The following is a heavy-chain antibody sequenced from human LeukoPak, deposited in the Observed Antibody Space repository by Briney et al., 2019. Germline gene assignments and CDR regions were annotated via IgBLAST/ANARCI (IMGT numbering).Heavy chain of an antibody. CDR2: IYYGGST. CDR1: GGSISSYY. Sequence: SETLSLTCTVSGGSISSYYWSWIRQHPGKGLEWIGSIYYGGSTYYNASPRSRVTTSVDTSKNQFSLKLSSVTAADTAVYYCAKSTYYYDTFVNAFDLWGQGTVVTASS. CDR3: AKSTYYYDTFVNAFDL. V-gene: IGHV4-39*07. D-gene: IGHD3-22*01. J-gene: IGHJ3*01.